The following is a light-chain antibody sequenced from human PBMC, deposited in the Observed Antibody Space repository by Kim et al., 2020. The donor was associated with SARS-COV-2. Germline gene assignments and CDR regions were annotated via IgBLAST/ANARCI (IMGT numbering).Light chain of an antibody. CDR3: HLYGSS. V-gene: IGKV3-20*01. Sequence: LSVSHGERGTLSGRASQSVSSSYLAWYQQKPGQAPRLLIHGASSRAASIPDRFSGSGSETDFTLTISRLEPEDFAVYYCHLYGSSFGGGTKVDIK. J-gene: IGKJ4*01. CDR1: QSVSSSY. CDR2: GAS.